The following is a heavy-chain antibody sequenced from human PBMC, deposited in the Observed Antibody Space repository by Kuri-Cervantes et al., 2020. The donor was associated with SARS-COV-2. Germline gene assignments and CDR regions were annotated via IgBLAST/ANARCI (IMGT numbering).Heavy chain of an antibody. CDR2: ISGSGVGT. Sequence: ETLSLTCAASGFTFSSFAMSWVRQAPGKGLEWVSSISGSGVGTYYADSVKGRFTISRDNSKNTLYLQMNNLRAEDSALYYCAKVGLSFDYWGQGTLVTVSS. J-gene: IGHJ4*02. D-gene: IGHD2/OR15-2a*01. CDR3: AKVGLSFDY. V-gene: IGHV3-23*01. CDR1: GFTFSSFA.